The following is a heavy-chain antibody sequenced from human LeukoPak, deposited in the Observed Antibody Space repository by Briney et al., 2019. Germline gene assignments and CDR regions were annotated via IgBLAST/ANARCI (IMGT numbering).Heavy chain of an antibody. CDR1: GFTFSDHY. J-gene: IGHJ6*04. D-gene: IGHD3-9*01. V-gene: IGHV3-72*01. CDR2: TKNKANSYTT. CDR3: ARGSSGVTISSYGMDV. Sequence: GGSLRLSCAASGFTFSDHYMDWVRQAPGKGLEWVGRTKNKANSYTTQYAVSVKGRFTISRDDSKNSLYLQMNSLKTEDTAVYYCARGSSGVTISSYGMDVWGKGTTVTVSS.